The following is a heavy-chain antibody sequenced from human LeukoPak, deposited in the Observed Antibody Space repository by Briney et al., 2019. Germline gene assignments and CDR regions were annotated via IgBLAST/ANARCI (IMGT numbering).Heavy chain of an antibody. CDR1: GGSISSYY. D-gene: IGHD5-18*01. CDR3: ARGVVDTAMSNAFDI. J-gene: IGHJ3*02. V-gene: IGHV4-59*01. CDR2: IYYSGST. Sequence: SETLSLTCTVSGGSISSYYWSWIRQPPGKGLEWIGYIYYSGSTNYNPSLKSRVTISVDTSKNQSSLKLSSVTAADTAVYYCARGVVDTAMSNAFDIWGQGTMVTVSS.